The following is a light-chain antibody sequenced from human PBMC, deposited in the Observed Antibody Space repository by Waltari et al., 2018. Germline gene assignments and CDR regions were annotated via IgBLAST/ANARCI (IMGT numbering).Light chain of an antibody. J-gene: IGKJ1*01. Sequence: DIQMTQSPSTLSASVGDRVPITCRASQTVSTWLAWYQQKPGKAPKLLIYKTSILESGVPSRFSGSGSGTDFTLTISRLQPDDFATYFCHQYSSFSQTFGQGTRVEVK. V-gene: IGKV1-5*03. CDR2: KTS. CDR1: QTVSTW. CDR3: HQYSSFSQT.